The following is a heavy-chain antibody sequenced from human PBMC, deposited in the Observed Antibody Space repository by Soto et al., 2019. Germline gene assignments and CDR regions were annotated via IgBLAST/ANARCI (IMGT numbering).Heavy chain of an antibody. D-gene: IGHD1-7*01. CDR2: ISGDGSST. Sequence: FTFRSYWMHWVRQSPGKGLVWVSRISGDGSSTNYADSVKGRFTISRDNAKNTVYLQIDSLRAEDTAVYYCARSLPGTYGAFDLWGQGTMVTVSS. J-gene: IGHJ3*01. V-gene: IGHV3-74*01. CDR1: FTFRSYW. CDR3: ARSLPGTYGAFDL.